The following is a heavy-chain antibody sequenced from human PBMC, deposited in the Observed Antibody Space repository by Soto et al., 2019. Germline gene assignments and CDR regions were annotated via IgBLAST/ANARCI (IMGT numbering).Heavy chain of an antibody. J-gene: IGHJ4*02. CDR1: GYTFTSYG. Sequence: ASVKVSCKASGYTFTSYGIGWVRQAPGQGLEWMGWISAYNGNTNYAQKLQGRVTMTTDTSTSTAYMELRSLRSDDTAVYYCARDLDGYDFWSGYYPFDYWGQGTLVTVSS. V-gene: IGHV1-18*01. D-gene: IGHD3-3*01. CDR3: ARDLDGYDFWSGYYPFDY. CDR2: ISAYNGNT.